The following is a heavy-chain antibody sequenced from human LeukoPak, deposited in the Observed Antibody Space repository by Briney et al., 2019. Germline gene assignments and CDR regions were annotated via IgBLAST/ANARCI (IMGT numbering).Heavy chain of an antibody. CDR2: IYYSGST. D-gene: IGHD3-10*01. V-gene: IGHV4-59*08. Sequence: PSETLSLTCTVSGGSISSYYWSWIRQPPGKGLEWIGYIYYSGSTNYNPSLKSRVTISVDTSKNQFSLKLSSVTAADTAVYYCARHMVRGVGYYYGMDVRGQGTTVTVSS. CDR1: GGSISSYY. CDR3: ARHMVRGVGYYYGMDV. J-gene: IGHJ6*02.